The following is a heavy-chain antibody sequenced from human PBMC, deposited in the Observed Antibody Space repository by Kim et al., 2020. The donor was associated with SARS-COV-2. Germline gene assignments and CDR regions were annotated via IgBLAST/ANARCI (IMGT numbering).Heavy chain of an antibody. Sequence: GGSLRLSCAASGFTFDDYAMHWVRQAPGKGLEWVSGISWNSGSIGYADSVKGRFTISRDNAKNSLYLQMNSLRAEDTALYYCAKGYGYSSRGGFGYWGQGTLVTVSS. D-gene: IGHD6-13*01. CDR3: AKGYGYSSRGGFGY. CDR2: ISWNSGSI. CDR1: GFTFDDYA. J-gene: IGHJ4*02. V-gene: IGHV3-9*01.